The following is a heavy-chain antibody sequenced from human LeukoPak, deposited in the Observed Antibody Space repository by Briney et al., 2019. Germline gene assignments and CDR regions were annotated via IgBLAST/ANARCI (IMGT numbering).Heavy chain of an antibody. V-gene: IGHV3-53*01. CDR2: IYSGGNT. CDR3: ARGETSSYDY. J-gene: IGHJ4*02. D-gene: IGHD2-2*01. CDR1: GYTVSINY. Sequence: PAGGSLRLSCAASGYTVSINYMSWVRQAPGKGLEWVSVIYSGGNTYYADSVKGRFTISRDNSKNTVYLQMNSLRAEDTAVYYCARGETSSYDYWGQGTLVTVSS.